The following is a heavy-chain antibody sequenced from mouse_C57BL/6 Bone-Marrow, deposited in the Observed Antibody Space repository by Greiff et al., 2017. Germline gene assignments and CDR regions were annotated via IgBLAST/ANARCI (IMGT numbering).Heavy chain of an antibody. CDR1: GYAFSSYW. V-gene: IGHV1-80*01. Sequence: QVQLQQSGAELVKPGASVKISCKASGYAFSSYWMNWVKPRPGQSLEWIGQIYPGDGDTNYNGKFKGKATLTADKSSRTAYMQLSSLTSDDSAVYFCARGAYWGQGTLVTVSA. CDR3: ARGAY. J-gene: IGHJ3*01. CDR2: IYPGDGDT.